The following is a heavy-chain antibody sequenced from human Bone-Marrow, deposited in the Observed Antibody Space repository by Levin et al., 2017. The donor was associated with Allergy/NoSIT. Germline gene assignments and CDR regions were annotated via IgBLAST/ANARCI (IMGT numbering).Heavy chain of an antibody. J-gene: IGHJ4*02. D-gene: IGHD3-16*01. CDR1: GYTFTSHH. CDR2: INPNSGAT. V-gene: IGHV1-2*02. CDR3: ARAFRGHLLSDY. Sequence: ASVKVSCKASGYTFTSHHLQWARQAPGQGLEWMGYINPNSGATKSSPKFQGRLFLTRDTSIATAYMELSSLSSEDTALYYCARAFRGHLLSDYWGQGTLVTVSS.